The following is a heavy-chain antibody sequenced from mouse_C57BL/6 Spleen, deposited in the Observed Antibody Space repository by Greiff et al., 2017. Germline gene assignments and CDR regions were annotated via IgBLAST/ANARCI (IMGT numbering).Heavy chain of an antibody. V-gene: IGHV1-15*01. J-gene: IGHJ3*01. CDR1: GYTFTDYE. D-gene: IGHD2-4*01. CDR3: TSSIYYEFGFAY. CDR2: IDPETGGT. Sequence: QVQLKQSGAELVRPGASVTLSCKASGYTFTDYEMHWVKQTPVHGLEWIGAIDPETGGTAYNQKFKGKAILTADKSSSTAYMELRSLTSEDSAVYYCTSSIYYEFGFAYWGQGTLVTVSA.